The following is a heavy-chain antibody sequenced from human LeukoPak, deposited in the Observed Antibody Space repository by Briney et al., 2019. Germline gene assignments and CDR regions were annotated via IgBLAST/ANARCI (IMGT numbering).Heavy chain of an antibody. J-gene: IGHJ4*02. V-gene: IGHV4-59*01. CDR3: ARERSDGSDYYGYCFDY. D-gene: IGHD3-22*01. CDR1: GGSIGSYY. CDR2: IYYSGST. Sequence: PSETLSLTCIVFGGSIGSYYWSWSRQPPGKGLEWIGHIYYSGSTDYNPSLRSRVTISVDTSKNQISLRLSSVTAADTAVYYCARERSDGSDYYGYCFDYWGQGTLVSVSS.